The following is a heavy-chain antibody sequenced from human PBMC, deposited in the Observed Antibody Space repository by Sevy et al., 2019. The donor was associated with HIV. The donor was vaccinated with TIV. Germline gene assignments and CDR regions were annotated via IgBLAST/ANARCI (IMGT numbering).Heavy chain of an antibody. CDR1: GGSFSGYY. Sequence: SETLSLTCAVYGGSFSGYYWSWIRQPPGKGLEWIGEINHSGSTNYNPSLKSRVTISVDTSKNQFSLKLSSVTAADTAVYYCARCPTMYSGSYHFDYWGQGTLVTVSS. J-gene: IGHJ4*02. CDR2: INHSGST. D-gene: IGHD1-26*01. V-gene: IGHV4-34*01. CDR3: ARCPTMYSGSYHFDY.